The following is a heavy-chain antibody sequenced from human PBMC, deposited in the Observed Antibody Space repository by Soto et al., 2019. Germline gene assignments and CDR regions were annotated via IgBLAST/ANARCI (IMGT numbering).Heavy chain of an antibody. D-gene: IGHD6-6*01. CDR2: IYYSGST. CDR1: GGSVSSGSYY. V-gene: IGHV4-61*01. J-gene: IGHJ3*02. Sequence: QVQLQESGPGLVKPSETLSLTCTVSGGSVSSGSYYWSWIRQPPGKGLEWIGYIYYSGSTNYNPSPKSRVTISVDTSKNQFSLKLSSVTAADTAVYYCARVEAQTRQYAFDIWGQGTMVTVSS. CDR3: ARVEAQTRQYAFDI.